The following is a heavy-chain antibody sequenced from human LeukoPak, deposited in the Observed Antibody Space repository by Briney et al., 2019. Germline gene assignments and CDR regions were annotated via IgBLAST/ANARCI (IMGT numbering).Heavy chain of an antibody. CDR2: INWNGGST. V-gene: IGHV3-20*04. D-gene: IGHD2-21*01. CDR3: ARAHSSVVRHFDY. J-gene: IGHJ4*02. Sequence: PGGSLRLSCAASGFTFSSYWMSWVRQTPGKGLEWVSGINWNGGSTGYADSVKGRFTISRDNAKNSLYLQMNSLRAEDTALYYCARAHSSVVRHFDYWGQGTLGTVSS. CDR1: GFTFSSYW.